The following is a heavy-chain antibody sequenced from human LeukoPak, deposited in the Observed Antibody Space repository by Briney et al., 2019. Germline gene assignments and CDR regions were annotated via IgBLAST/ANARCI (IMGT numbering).Heavy chain of an antibody. CDR2: MNPNSGNT. V-gene: IGHV1-8*03. CDR3: ARNRVDYYDSSGYYGGFDY. D-gene: IGHD3-22*01. CDR1: GYTFTSYD. J-gene: IGHJ4*02. Sequence: ASVKVSCKASGYTFTSYDINWVRQATGQGLEWMGWMNPNSGNTDYAQKFQGRVTITRNTSISTAYMELSSLRFEDTAVYYCARNRVDYYDSSGYYGGFDYWGQGTLVTVSS.